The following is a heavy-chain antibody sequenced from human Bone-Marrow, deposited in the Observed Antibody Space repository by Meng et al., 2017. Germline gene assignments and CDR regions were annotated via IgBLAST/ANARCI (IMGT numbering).Heavy chain of an antibody. CDR1: AFTFDDYA. D-gene: IGHD3-16*01. CDR3: AKDRRIMTTYAFDI. Sequence: SLKISCAASAFTFDDYAMHWVRQAPGKGLEWVSGISWNSGSIGYADSVKSRFIISRDNAKNSLYLQMNSLRAEDTALYYCAKDRRIMTTYAFDIWGQGTMVTVSS. CDR2: ISWNSGSI. J-gene: IGHJ3*02. V-gene: IGHV3-9*01.